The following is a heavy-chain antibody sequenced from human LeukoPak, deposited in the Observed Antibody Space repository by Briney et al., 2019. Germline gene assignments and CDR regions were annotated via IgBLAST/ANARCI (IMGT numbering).Heavy chain of an antibody. CDR3: ARARISGYSDALDM. Sequence: PSQTLSLTCTVSGGSISSGSYYWSWIRQPAGKGLEWIGRIYSSGSTDYNPSLKSRVTMSVDTSKNQFSLKLRFVTAADTAVYYCARARISGYSDALDMWGQGTKVTVS. V-gene: IGHV4-61*02. D-gene: IGHD6-13*01. CDR2: IYSSGST. J-gene: IGHJ3*02. CDR1: GGSISSGSYY.